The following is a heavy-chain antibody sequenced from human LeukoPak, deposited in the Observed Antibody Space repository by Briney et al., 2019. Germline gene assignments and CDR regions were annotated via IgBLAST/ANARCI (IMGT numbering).Heavy chain of an antibody. D-gene: IGHD4-17*01. V-gene: IGHV4-59*01. CDR2: IYYSGST. Sequence: SQTLSLTCTVAGRSISSYYWSWIRPPPGKGLEWVGYIYYSGSTNYHPSLKSRVTISVDTSKKQFSLKLSSVTAADTAVYYCARVSPVTTDAFDIWGQGTMVTVSS. CDR3: ARVSPVTTDAFDI. CDR1: GRSISSYY. J-gene: IGHJ3*02.